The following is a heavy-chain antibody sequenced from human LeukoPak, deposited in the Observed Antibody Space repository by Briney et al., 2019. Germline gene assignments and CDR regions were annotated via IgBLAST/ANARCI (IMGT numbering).Heavy chain of an antibody. D-gene: IGHD6-19*01. Sequence: ASVKVSCKASGYTFTSYDINWVRQCTGQGLAWMGWMNPNSGNTGYAQKFQGRVTMTRNTSISTAYMELSSLRSEDTAVYYCARSLAVAGPWVDYWGQGTLVTVSS. CDR2: MNPNSGNT. CDR1: GYTFTSYD. J-gene: IGHJ4*02. V-gene: IGHV1-8*01. CDR3: ARSLAVAGPWVDY.